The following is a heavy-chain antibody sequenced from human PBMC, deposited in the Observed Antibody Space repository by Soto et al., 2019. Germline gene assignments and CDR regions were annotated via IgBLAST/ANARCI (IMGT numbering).Heavy chain of an antibody. V-gene: IGHV3-30-3*01. J-gene: IGHJ2*01. CDR3: ARDPCGDCFDWYIDL. Sequence: QVQLVESGGGVVQPGRSLRLSCAVSGFTFSSFAMHWVRQAPGKGLEWVALISYDGTTKYYADSVKGRFTISRDNSKNTLYLEMNSLRAEDTAVYYCARDPCGDCFDWYIDLWGHGTQVTVSS. D-gene: IGHD2-21*02. CDR1: GFTFSSFA. CDR2: ISYDGTTK.